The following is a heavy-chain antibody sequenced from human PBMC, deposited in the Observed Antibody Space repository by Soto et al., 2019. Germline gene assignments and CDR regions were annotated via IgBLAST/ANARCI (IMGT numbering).Heavy chain of an antibody. V-gene: IGHV2-5*02. CDR2: IYWDDDK. D-gene: IGHD6-13*01. CDR1: GFSLSTSGVG. J-gene: IGHJ4*02. CDR3: AHRSIAAAGSFHFDY. Sequence: QITLKESGPTLVKPTQTLTLTCTFSGFSLSTSGVGVGWIRQPPGKALEWLALIYWDDDKRYSPSLKSRLTSTKDTSKNQVVLTMTNMDPVDTATYYCAHRSIAAAGSFHFDYWGQGTLVTVSS.